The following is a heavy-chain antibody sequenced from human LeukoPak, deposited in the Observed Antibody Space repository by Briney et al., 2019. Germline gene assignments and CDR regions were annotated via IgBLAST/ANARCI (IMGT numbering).Heavy chain of an antibody. D-gene: IGHD1-26*01. CDR2: ISYDGSNK. J-gene: IGHJ4*02. CDR3: AKDPGWELLSYFDY. V-gene: IGHV3-30*18. Sequence: PGGSLRLSCAASGFTFSSYGMHWVRQAPGKGLEWVAVISYDGSNKYYADSVKGRFTISRDNSKNTLYLQMNSLRAEDTAVYYCAKDPGWELLSYFDYWGQGTLVTVSS. CDR1: GFTFSSYG.